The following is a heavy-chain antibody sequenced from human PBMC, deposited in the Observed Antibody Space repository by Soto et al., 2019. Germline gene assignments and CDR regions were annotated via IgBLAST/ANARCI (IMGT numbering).Heavy chain of an antibody. CDR1: GASINSGGFY. J-gene: IGHJ5*02. CDR2: IDYRGRT. V-gene: IGHV4-31*03. Sequence: SETLSLTCTVSGASINSGGFYWSWVRQFPGKGLEWIGYIDYRGRTFYNPSLKSRATISRDTSKSQFSLEVNSVTAADTAVFFCARVSAAGTRWFDPWGQGTLVTVSS. D-gene: IGHD6-13*01. CDR3: ARVSAAGTRWFDP.